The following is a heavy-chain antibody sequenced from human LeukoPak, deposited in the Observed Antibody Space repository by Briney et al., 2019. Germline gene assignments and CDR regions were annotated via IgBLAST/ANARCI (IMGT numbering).Heavy chain of an antibody. V-gene: IGHV4-39*01. D-gene: IGHD4-17*01. CDR1: GGSISSSSYY. CDR2: IYYSGST. CDR3: ARRGITTVTTFDY. J-gene: IGHJ4*02. Sequence: SETLSLTCTVSGGSISSSSYYWGWIRQPPGKGLEWIGSIYYSGSTYYNPSLKRRVTISVDTSKNQFSLKLSSVTAADTAVYYCARRGITTVTTFDYWGQGTLVTVPS.